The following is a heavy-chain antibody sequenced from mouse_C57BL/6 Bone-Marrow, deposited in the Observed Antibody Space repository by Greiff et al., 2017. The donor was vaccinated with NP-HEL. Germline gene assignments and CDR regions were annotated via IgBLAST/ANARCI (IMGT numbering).Heavy chain of an antibody. CDR3: ASFYYDYDGRDFDY. D-gene: IGHD2-4*01. CDR2: IDPANGNT. J-gene: IGHJ2*01. Sequence: VQLQQSVAELVRPGASVKLSCTASGFNTKNTYMHWVKQRPEQGLEWIGRIDPANGNTKYAPKFQGKATITADTSSNTAYLQLSSLTSEDTAIYYCASFYYDYDGRDFDYWGQGTTLTVSS. V-gene: IGHV14-3*01. CDR1: GFNTKNTY.